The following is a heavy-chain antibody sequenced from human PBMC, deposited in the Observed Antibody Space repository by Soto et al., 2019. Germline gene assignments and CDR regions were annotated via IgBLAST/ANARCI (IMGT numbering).Heavy chain of an antibody. CDR3: ARDSCSTTNCYYYHGMDV. Sequence: ASVKVSCKASGYTFSTYGISWVRQAPGQGLEWMGWISGYNGNRNYAQKYQGRVTMTTETSTNTAYMELRSLRSDDTALYYCARDSCSTTNCYYYHGMDVWGQGTTVTVSS. CDR1: GYTFSTYG. J-gene: IGHJ6*02. V-gene: IGHV1-18*04. CDR2: ISGYNGNR. D-gene: IGHD2-15*01.